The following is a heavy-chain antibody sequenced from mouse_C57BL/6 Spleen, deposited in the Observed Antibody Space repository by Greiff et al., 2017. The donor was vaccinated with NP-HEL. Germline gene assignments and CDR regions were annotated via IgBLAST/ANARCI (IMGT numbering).Heavy chain of an antibody. CDR1: GYTFTSYW. D-gene: IGHD2-1*01. Sequence: QVQLQQPGAELVKPGASVKLSCKASGYTFTSYWMHWVKQRPGQGLEWIGMIHPNSGSTNYNEKFKSKATLTVDKSSSTAYMQLSSLTSEDSAVYYCARVYYGNLWFAYWGQGTLVTVSA. J-gene: IGHJ3*01. CDR2: IHPNSGST. CDR3: ARVYYGNLWFAY. V-gene: IGHV1-64*01.